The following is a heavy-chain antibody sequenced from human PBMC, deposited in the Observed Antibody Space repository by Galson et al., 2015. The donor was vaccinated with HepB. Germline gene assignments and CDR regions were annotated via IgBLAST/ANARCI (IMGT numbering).Heavy chain of an antibody. V-gene: IGHV1-8*01. CDR2: MNPNSGNT. Sequence: SVKVSCKASGYTFTSYDINWVRQATGQGLEWMGWMNPNSGNTGYAQKFQGRVTMTRNTSISTAYMELSSLRDEDTAVYYCARDREVAGPPNYWGQGTLVTVSS. J-gene: IGHJ4*02. CDR3: ARDREVAGPPNY. CDR1: GYTFTSYD. D-gene: IGHD2-15*01.